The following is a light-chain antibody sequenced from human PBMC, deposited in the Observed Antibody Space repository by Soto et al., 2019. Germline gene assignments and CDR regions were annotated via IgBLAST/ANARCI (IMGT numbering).Light chain of an antibody. CDR1: QSVSSS. J-gene: IGKJ1*01. CDR3: RHQNNWPPET. Sequence: MSXXPGEXATVXXRXSQSVSSSLGAWQQKPAEAPPLLLYGAATSATGSPPRLSGSGGARNVALTISRLESEDFAVYYCRHQNNWPPETFGQGTKLDIK. CDR2: GAA. V-gene: IGKV3-15*01.